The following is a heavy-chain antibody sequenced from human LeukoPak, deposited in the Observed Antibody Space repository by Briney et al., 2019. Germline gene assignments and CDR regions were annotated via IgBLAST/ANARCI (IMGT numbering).Heavy chain of an antibody. V-gene: IGHV3-74*01. CDR1: GFNLRTYW. Sequence: GGSLRLSCAVPGFNLRTYWIPWVRHSPGRGLEWVARINGEGSRISYADSVRGRFTISRDNAKNTAYLQMNSLRAEDTALYYCARDPGYYYYGMDVWGQGTTVGVSS. CDR3: ARDPGYYYYGMDV. J-gene: IGHJ6*02. CDR2: INGEGSRI.